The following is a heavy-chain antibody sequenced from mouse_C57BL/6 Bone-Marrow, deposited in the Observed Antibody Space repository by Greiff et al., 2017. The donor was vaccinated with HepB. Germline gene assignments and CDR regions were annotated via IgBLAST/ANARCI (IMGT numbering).Heavy chain of an antibody. V-gene: IGHV3-1*01. CDR3: ARGGTTVAPYAMDY. CDR1: GYSITSGYD. CDR2: ISYSGST. Sequence: EVHLVESGPGMVKPSQSLSLTCTVTGYSITSGYDWHWIRHFPGNKLEWMGYISYSGSTNYNPSLKSRISITHDTSKNHFFLKLNSVTTEDTATYYCARGGTTVAPYAMDYWGQGTSVTVSS. J-gene: IGHJ4*01. D-gene: IGHD1-1*01.